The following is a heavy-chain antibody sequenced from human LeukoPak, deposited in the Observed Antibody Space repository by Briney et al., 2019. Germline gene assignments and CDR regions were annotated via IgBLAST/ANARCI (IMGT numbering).Heavy chain of an antibody. V-gene: IGHV1-69*05. J-gene: IGHJ4*02. CDR2: IIPIFGTA. CDR1: GGTFSSYA. Sequence: SVKVSCKASGGTFSSYAISWERQAPGQGLEWMGGIIPIFGTANYAQKFQGRVTITTDESTSTAYMELSSLRSEDTAVYYCASSPVEMATISFYWGQGTLVTVSS. CDR3: ASSPVEMATISFY. D-gene: IGHD5-24*01.